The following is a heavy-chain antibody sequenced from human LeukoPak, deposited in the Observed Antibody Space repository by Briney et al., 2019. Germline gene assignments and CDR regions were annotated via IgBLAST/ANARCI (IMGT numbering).Heavy chain of an antibody. Sequence: PSETLFLTCTVSGGSISSYYWSWIRQPPGKGLKWIGNIYYSGYTTYSPSLRSRVTISVDTSKNQFSLKLSSVTAADTAVYYCARETSQKGAHCMDVWGKGTTITISS. CDR3: ARETSQKGAHCMDV. CDR2: IYYSGYT. D-gene: IGHD3-16*01. V-gene: IGHV4-59*01. J-gene: IGHJ6*03. CDR1: GGSISSYY.